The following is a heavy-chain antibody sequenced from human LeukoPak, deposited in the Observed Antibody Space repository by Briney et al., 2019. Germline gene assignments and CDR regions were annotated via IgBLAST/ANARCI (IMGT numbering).Heavy chain of an antibody. D-gene: IGHD5-24*01. CDR1: GFTFSGYY. J-gene: IGHJ4*02. V-gene: IGHV3-11*04. Sequence: GGSLRLSCAASGFTFSGYYMNWIRQAPGKGLEWVSYISSSGSNMYYADSVKGRFTISRDNAKNSLYLQMNSLRAEDTAVYYCARSRDGYNDYWGQGTLVTVSS. CDR3: ARSRDGYNDY. CDR2: ISSSGSNM.